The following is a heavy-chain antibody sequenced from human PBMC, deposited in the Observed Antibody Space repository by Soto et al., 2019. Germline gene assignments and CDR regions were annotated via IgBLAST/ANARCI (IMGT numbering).Heavy chain of an antibody. CDR2: INHRGTA. D-gene: IGHD6-19*01. CDR1: GVSRIDYY. CDR3: AKYQWNPGAFDP. Sequence: LETLSLTCALYGVSRIDYYWNLLRQPPGKGLEWIGEINHRGTASYNPSLKSRVDISVDTALTQFSLKLRSVTAADTAIYYCAKYQWNPGAFDPWGPGTQVTVSS. J-gene: IGHJ5*02. V-gene: IGHV4-34*01.